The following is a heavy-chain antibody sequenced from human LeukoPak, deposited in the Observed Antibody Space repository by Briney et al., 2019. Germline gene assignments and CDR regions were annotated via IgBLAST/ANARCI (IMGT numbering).Heavy chain of an antibody. J-gene: IGHJ5*02. Sequence: SETLSLTCTVSGGSISSYYWSWIRQPAGKGLEWIGRIYTSGSTNYNPSLKSRVTISVDTSKNQFSLKPSSVTAADTAVYYCARVSYYDSSGYNWFDPWGQGTLVTVSS. CDR2: IYTSGST. V-gene: IGHV4-4*07. CDR3: ARVSYYDSSGYNWFDP. D-gene: IGHD3-22*01. CDR1: GGSISSYY.